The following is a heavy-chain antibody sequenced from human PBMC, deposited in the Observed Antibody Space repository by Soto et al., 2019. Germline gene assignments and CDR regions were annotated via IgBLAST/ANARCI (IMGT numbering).Heavy chain of an antibody. CDR1: GFTFSNAW. CDR2: IKSKTDGGTT. V-gene: IGHV3-15*01. CDR3: TTGFQAFDWLLRTRKYYYGMDV. J-gene: IGHJ6*02. Sequence: EVQLVESGGGLVKPGGSLRLSCAASGFTFSNAWMSWVRQAPGKGLEWVGRIKSKTDGGTTDYAAPVKGRFTISRDDSKNTLYLQMNSLKTEDTAVYYCTTGFQAFDWLLRTRKYYYGMDVWGQGTTVTVSS. D-gene: IGHD3-9*01.